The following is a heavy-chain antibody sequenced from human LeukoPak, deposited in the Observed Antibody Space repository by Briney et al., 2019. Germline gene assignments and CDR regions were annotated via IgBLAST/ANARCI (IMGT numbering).Heavy chain of an antibody. CDR3: ARRGLQQLYFDY. D-gene: IGHD6-13*01. CDR2: IYTSGST. V-gene: IGHV4-61*02. CDR1: GGSISSGSYY. J-gene: IGHJ4*02. Sequence: PSETLSLTCTVSGGSISSGSYYWSWIRQPAGKGLEWIGRIYTSGSTNYNPSLKSRVTISVDTSKNQFSLKLSSVTAADTAVYYCARRGLQQLYFDYWGQGTLVTVSS.